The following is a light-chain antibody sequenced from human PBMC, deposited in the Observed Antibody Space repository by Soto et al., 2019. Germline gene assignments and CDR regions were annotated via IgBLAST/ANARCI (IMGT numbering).Light chain of an antibody. Sequence: DIVMTQSPDSLAVSLGERATINCKSSQRVSYSSNSKNYLAWYQRKPGQPPKLLIYWASTRESGVPDRFSGSGSGTDFTLTISSLQAEDVAVYYCQQYYSIPLTFGGGTTVEIK. V-gene: IGKV4-1*01. CDR1: QRVSYSSNSKNY. J-gene: IGKJ4*01. CDR3: QQYYSIPLT. CDR2: WAS.